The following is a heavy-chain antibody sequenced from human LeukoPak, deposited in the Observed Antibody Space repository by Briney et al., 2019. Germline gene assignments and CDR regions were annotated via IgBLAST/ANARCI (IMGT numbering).Heavy chain of an antibody. D-gene: IGHD3-22*01. V-gene: IGHV1-2*06. Sequence: GASVKVSCEASGYTFTGYYMHWVRQAPGQGLEWMGRINPNSGGTNYAQKFQGRVTMTRDTSITTAYMELSRLRSDGTAVYYCAISFFYDNSVYYLWGQGTLVTVSS. CDR3: AISFFYDNSVYYL. J-gene: IGHJ4*02. CDR2: INPNSGGT. CDR1: GYTFTGYY.